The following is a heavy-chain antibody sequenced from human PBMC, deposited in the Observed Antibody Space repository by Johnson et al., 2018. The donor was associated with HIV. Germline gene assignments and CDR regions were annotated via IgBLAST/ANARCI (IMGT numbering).Heavy chain of an antibody. J-gene: IGHJ3*01. CDR3: AKDKFMFLENPVDAFDV. CDR2: IGTAGDT. V-gene: IGHV3-13*01. Sequence: VQLVESGGGLVQPGGSLRLSCAASGFTFSSYDMHWVRQATGKGLEWVSAIGTAGDTYYPGSVKGRFTISRENAKNSLYLQMNSLRAEDTAVYYCAKDKFMFLENPVDAFDVWGQGTMVTFSS. D-gene: IGHD3-3*01. CDR1: GFTFSSYD.